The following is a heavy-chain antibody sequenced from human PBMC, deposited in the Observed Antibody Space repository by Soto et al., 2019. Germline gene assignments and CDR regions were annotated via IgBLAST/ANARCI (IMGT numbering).Heavy chain of an antibody. CDR2: INSDGSNT. CDR1: GFTFSSYA. CDR3: ARDPVHDYGDYVYFDY. Sequence: PGGSLRLSCAASGFTFSSYAMHWVRQAPGKGLVWVSGINSDGSNTSYADSVKGRFTISRDNAKNTLYLQMNSLRAEDTAVYYCARDPVHDYGDYVYFDYWGQGTLVTVSS. V-gene: IGHV3-74*01. D-gene: IGHD4-17*01. J-gene: IGHJ4*02.